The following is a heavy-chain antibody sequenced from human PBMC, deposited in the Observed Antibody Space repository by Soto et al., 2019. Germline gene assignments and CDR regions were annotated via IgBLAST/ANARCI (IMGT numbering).Heavy chain of an antibody. V-gene: IGHV3-33*01. CDR1: GFTFSSYG. CDR3: ASLIVGATDFDY. J-gene: IGHJ4*02. CDR2: IRYDGSNK. Sequence: QVQLVESGGGVVQPGRSLRLSCAASGFTFSSYGMHWVRQAPGKGLEWVAVIRYDGSNKYYADSVKGRFTISRDNSKNTLYLQMNSLRAEDTAVYYCASLIVGATDFDYWGQGTLVTVSS. D-gene: IGHD1-26*01.